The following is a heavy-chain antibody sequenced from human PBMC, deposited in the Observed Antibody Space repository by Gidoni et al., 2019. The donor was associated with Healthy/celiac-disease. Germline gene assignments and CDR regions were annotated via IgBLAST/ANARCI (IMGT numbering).Heavy chain of an antibody. CDR3: AKEKPYDSSGYYEAFDY. D-gene: IGHD3-22*01. Sequence: EVQLLESGGGLVQPGGSLRLSCAASGFPCSSYAMSWVRQAPGKGLEWVSAISGSGGSTYYADSVKGRFTISRDNSKNTLYLQMNSLRAEDTAVYYCAKEKPYDSSGYYEAFDYWGQGTLVTVSS. CDR2: ISGSGGST. V-gene: IGHV3-23*01. CDR1: GFPCSSYA. J-gene: IGHJ4*02.